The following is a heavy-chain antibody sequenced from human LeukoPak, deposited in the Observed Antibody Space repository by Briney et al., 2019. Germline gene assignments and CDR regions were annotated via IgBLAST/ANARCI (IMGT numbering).Heavy chain of an antibody. J-gene: IGHJ6*03. CDR3: AKTGADIVVVPAAIPDYYYYYYYMDV. Sequence: PGGSLRLSCAASGFTFSSYGMHWVRQAPGKGLEWVAVISYDGSNKYYADSVKGRFTISRDNSKNTLYLQMNSPRAEDTAVYYCAKTGADIVVVPAAIPDYYYYYYYMDVWGEGTTVTVSS. CDR1: GFTFSSYG. D-gene: IGHD2-2*02. V-gene: IGHV3-30*18. CDR2: ISYDGSNK.